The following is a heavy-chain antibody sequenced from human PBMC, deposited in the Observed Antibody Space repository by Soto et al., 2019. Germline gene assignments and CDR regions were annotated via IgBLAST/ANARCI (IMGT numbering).Heavy chain of an antibody. Sequence: PSETLSLTCTVSGGSISSYYWSWIRQPPGKGLEWIGYIYYSGSTNYNPSLKSRVTISVDTSKNQFSLKLSSVTAADTAMYYCGRGSYGRSWYLVHWGQGTLVTVSS. CDR2: IYYSGST. CDR1: GGSISSYY. D-gene: IGHD2-15*01. CDR3: GRGSYGRSWYLVH. V-gene: IGHV4-59*01. J-gene: IGHJ4*02.